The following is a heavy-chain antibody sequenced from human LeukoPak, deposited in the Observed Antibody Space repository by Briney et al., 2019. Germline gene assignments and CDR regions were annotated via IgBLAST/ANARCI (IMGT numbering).Heavy chain of an antibody. D-gene: IGHD6-6*01. CDR2: INHSGST. CDR1: GGSFSGYY. J-gene: IGHJ4*02. CDR3: ARGRIAAWYYFDY. V-gene: IGHV4-34*01. Sequence: PSETLSLTCAVYGGSFSGYYWSWIRQPPGKGLEWIGEINHSGSTNYNPSLKSRVTISVDTSKNQFSLKLSSVTAADTAVYHCARGRIAAWYYFDYWGQGTLVTVSS.